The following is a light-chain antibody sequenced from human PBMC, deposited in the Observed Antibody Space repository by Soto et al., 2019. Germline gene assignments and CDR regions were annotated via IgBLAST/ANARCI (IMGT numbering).Light chain of an antibody. CDR2: RNN. J-gene: IGLJ3*02. V-gene: IGLV1-47*01. Sequence: QSVPTQPPSASGTPGQRATISCSGSSSNIGSNYVYWYQQLPGTAPKLLIYRNNQRPSGVPDRFSGSKSGTSASLAISALRSEDEADYYCAAWDDSLGGWVFGGGTKLTVL. CDR1: SSNIGSNY. CDR3: AAWDDSLGGWV.